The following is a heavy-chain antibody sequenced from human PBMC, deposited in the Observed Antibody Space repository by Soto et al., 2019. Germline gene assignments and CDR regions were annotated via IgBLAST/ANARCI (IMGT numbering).Heavy chain of an antibody. Sequence: SETLSLTCTVSGGSISSYYWSWIRQPPGKGLEWIGYIYYSGSTNYNPSLKSRVTISVDTSKNQFSLRLSSVTAADTAVYYCARHAYGDPVFDPWGQGTLVTVSS. V-gene: IGHV4-59*08. CDR1: GGSISSYY. CDR3: ARHAYGDPVFDP. J-gene: IGHJ5*02. D-gene: IGHD4-17*01. CDR2: IYYSGST.